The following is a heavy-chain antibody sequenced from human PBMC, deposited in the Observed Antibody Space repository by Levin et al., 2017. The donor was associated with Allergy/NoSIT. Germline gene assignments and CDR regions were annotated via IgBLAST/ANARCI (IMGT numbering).Heavy chain of an antibody. D-gene: IGHD3-22*01. CDR3: AVYSSGYSFDY. CDR2: IYYSGST. J-gene: IGHJ4*02. CDR1: GGSISSGGYY. Sequence: PSETLSLTCTVSGGSISSGGYYWSWIRQHPGKGLEWIGYIYYSGSTYYNPSLKSRVTISVDTSKNQFSLKLSSVTAADTAVYYCAVYSSGYSFDYWGQGTLVTVSS. V-gene: IGHV4-31*03.